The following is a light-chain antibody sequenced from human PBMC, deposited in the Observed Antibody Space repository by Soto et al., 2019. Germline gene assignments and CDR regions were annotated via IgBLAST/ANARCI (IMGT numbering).Light chain of an antibody. CDR1: SSNIGAGYD. Sequence: QSALAQPPSVPGAPGRKVTSSGTGSSSNIGAGYDLHWYQQLPGTAPKLLLYGNSNRPSGVPDRFSGSKSGTSASLAITGLQAEDEADYYCQSYDSSLSAYVFGTGTKSPS. J-gene: IGLJ1*01. CDR2: GNS. CDR3: QSYDSSLSAYV. V-gene: IGLV1-40*01.